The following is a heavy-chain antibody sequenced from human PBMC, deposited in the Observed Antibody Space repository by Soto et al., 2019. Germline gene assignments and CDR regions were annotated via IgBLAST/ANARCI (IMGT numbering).Heavy chain of an antibody. CDR3: AKDPGYYYDSSGDYFDY. CDR2: ISGSGGST. D-gene: IGHD3-22*01. CDR1: GFTFSSYA. J-gene: IGHJ4*02. V-gene: IGHV3-23*01. Sequence: EVQLLESGGGLVQPGGSLRLSCAASGFTFSSYAMSWVRQAPGKGLEWVSAISGSGGSTYYADSVKGRFTISRDNSKNTLYLQMNSLRAEDTAVYYCAKDPGYYYDSSGDYFDYWGQGTLVTVSS.